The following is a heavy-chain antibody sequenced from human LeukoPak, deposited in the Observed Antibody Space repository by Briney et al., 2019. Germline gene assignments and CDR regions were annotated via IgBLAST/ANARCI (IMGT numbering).Heavy chain of an antibody. J-gene: IGHJ4*02. D-gene: IGHD2-2*01. CDR2: ISWNGGSI. CDR1: GFTFDDYA. CDR3: AKDTYCSSTSCYGSYDY. V-gene: IGHV3-9*01. Sequence: GGSLRLSCAASGFTFDDYAMHWVRQAPGKGLEWISGISWNGGSIGNADSVKGRFTISRDNAKNSLYLQMNSLRSEDTALYYCAKDTYCSSTSCYGSYDYWGQGTLVTVSS.